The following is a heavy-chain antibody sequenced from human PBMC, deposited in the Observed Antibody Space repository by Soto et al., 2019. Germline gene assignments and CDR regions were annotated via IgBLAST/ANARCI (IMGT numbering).Heavy chain of an antibody. D-gene: IGHD3-10*01. CDR1: GGTFSSYA. CDR2: IIPIFGTA. Sequence: QVQLVQSGAEVKKPGSSVKVSCKASGGTFSSYAISWVRQAPGQGLEWMGGIIPIFGTANYAQKFQGRVTITADESTSTAYMELRSLRSEDTAVYYCARGGITMVRGVSMPYYGMDVWGQGTTVTVSS. V-gene: IGHV1-69*01. CDR3: ARGGITMVRGVSMPYYGMDV. J-gene: IGHJ6*02.